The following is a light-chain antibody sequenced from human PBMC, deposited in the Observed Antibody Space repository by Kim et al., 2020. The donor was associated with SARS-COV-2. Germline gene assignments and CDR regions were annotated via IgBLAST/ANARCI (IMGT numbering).Light chain of an antibody. CDR1: ESVSSNY. CDR2: GAS. Sequence: EIVMTQSPGTLSLSPGERATLSCRASESVSSNYLAWYQQKPGQAPRLLIYGASSRATGIPDRFSGSGSGTDFTLTIGRLEPEDLAVYYCQQYGSSPVTFGQGTKV. J-gene: IGKJ1*01. CDR3: QQYGSSPVT. V-gene: IGKV3-20*01.